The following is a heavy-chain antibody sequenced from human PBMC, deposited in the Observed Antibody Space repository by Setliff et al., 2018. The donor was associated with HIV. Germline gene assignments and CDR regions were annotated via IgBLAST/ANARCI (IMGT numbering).Heavy chain of an antibody. V-gene: IGHV4-61*02. Sequence: SETLSLTCTVSGGSISSGSYYWSWIRQPAGKGLEWIGRIYTSGSTNYNPSLKSRVTISVDTSKNQFSLNLSSVTAADTAVYYCARESSRVPWPPDAFDIWGQGTRVTVSS. J-gene: IGHJ3*02. D-gene: IGHD3-10*01. CDR3: ARESSRVPWPPDAFDI. CDR2: IYTSGST. CDR1: GGSISSGSYY.